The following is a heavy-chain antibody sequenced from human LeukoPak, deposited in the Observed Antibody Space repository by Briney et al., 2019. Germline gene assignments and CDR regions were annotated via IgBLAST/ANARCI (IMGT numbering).Heavy chain of an antibody. CDR2: IKQDGSEK. J-gene: IGHJ3*02. V-gene: IGHV3-7*01. CDR1: GFTFSSYW. D-gene: IGHD6-19*01. Sequence: PGGSLRLSCAASGFTFSSYWMSWVRQAPGKGLEWVANIKQDGSEKYYVDSVKGRFTISRDNAKNSLYLQMNSLRAEDTAVYYCAREVAVAGFDAFDIWGQGTMVTVSS. CDR3: AREVAVAGFDAFDI.